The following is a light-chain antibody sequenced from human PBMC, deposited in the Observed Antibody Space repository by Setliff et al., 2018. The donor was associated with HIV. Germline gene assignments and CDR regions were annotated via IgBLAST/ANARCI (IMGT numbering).Light chain of an antibody. V-gene: IGLV2-23*02. Sequence: QSVLTQPASVSGSPGQSITISCTGTSSDVGGYNPVSWYQQHPGKAPKLMIYEVNKRPSGVSYRFSGSKSGNTASLTISGLQAEDEADSYCCSYAGSSTYVFGTGTKVTVL. CDR3: CSYAGSSTYV. J-gene: IGLJ1*01. CDR2: EVN. CDR1: SSDVGGYNP.